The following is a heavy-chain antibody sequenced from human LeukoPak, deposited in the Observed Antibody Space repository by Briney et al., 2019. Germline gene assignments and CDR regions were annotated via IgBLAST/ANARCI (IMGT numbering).Heavy chain of an antibody. CDR3: ARDHYDTLTGPNWFDP. CDR1: GGTFSSYA. CDR2: IIPIFGTA. J-gene: IGHJ5*02. D-gene: IGHD3-9*01. V-gene: IGHV1-69*05. Sequence: SVKVSCKASGGTFSSYAISWVRQAPGQGLEWMGRIIPIFGTANYAQKFQGRVTITTDESTSTAYMELSSLRSEDTAVYYCARDHYDTLTGPNWFDPWGQGTLVTVSS.